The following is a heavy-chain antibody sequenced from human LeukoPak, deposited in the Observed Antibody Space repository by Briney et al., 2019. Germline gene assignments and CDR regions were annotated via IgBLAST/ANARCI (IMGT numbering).Heavy chain of an antibody. V-gene: IGHV5-51*01. CDR2: IYPDEPYI. CDR3: ARHGLEGCRGGMCYRSYYYYGVDV. Sequence: GESLKISCEASGYKFTDYWIGWGRQMPGKGLEWVWIIYPDEPYIKYSPSFRGQVTISADNSSRTAYLQWSSLKASDTAMYFCARHGLEGCRGGMCYRSYYYYGVDVWGQGTTVTVSS. D-gene: IGHD2-15*01. J-gene: IGHJ6*02. CDR1: GYKFTDYW.